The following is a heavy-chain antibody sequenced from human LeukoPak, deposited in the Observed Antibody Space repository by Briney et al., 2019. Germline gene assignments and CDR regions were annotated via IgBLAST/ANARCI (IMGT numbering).Heavy chain of an antibody. Sequence: SETLSLTCTVPGGSISSYYWSWIRQPPGKGLEWIGYIYYSGSTNYNPSLKSRVTISVDTSKNQFSLKLSSVTAADTAVYYCAGVLHCSSTSGYAGLNWFDPWGQEPWLPSPQ. CDR1: GGSISSYY. CDR3: AGVLHCSSTSGYAGLNWFDP. V-gene: IGHV4-59*01. D-gene: IGHD2-2*01. J-gene: IGHJ5*02. CDR2: IYYSGST.